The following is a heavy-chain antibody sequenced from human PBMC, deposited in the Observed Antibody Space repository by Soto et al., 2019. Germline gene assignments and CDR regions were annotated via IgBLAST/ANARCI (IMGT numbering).Heavy chain of an antibody. D-gene: IGHD6-6*01. J-gene: IGHJ6*01. Sequence: ASVKVSCKASVGTFCSYAISWVRQAAGQGLEWMGGIIPIFGTANYAQKFQGRVTITADKSTSTAYMELSSMRSEDTAVYYCARDVGSSSSGGAYCYGMDVWGQGTTVTVSS. CDR3: ARDVGSSSSGGAYCYGMDV. CDR1: VGTFCSYA. V-gene: IGHV1-69*06. CDR2: IIPIFGTA.